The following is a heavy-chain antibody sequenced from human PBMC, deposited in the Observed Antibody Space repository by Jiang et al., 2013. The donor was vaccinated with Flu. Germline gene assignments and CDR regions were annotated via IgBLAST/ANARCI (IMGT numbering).Heavy chain of an antibody. Sequence: GAEVKKPGESLKISCKGSGYSFTSYWIGWVRQMPGKGLEWMGIIYPGDSDTRYSPSFQGQVTISADKSISTAYLQWSSLKASDTAMYYCARSLVRGIAVAGPIDYWGQGTLVTVSS. CDR1: GYSFTSYW. D-gene: IGHD6-19*01. J-gene: IGHJ4*02. CDR3: ARSLVRGIAVAGPIDY. CDR2: IYPGDSDT. V-gene: IGHV5-51*01.